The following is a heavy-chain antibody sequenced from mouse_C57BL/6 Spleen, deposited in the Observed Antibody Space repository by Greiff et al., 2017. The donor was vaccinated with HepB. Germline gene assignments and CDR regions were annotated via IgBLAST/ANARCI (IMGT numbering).Heavy chain of an antibody. CDR1: GFTFSSYA. CDR2: ISDGGSYT. V-gene: IGHV5-4*01. D-gene: IGHD1-1*01. Sequence: EVHLVESGGGLVKPGGSLKLSCAASGFTFSSYAMSWVRQTPEKRLEWVATISDGGSYTYYPDNVKGRFTISRDNAKNNLYLQMSHLKSEDTAMYYCARRDYGSSYFDYWGQGTTLTVSS. J-gene: IGHJ2*01. CDR3: ARRDYGSSYFDY.